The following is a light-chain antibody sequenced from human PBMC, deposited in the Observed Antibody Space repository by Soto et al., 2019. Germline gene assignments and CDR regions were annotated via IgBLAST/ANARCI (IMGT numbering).Light chain of an antibody. CDR3: AVWDDSLHGV. CDR1: SSNVGSNT. CDR2: SDD. Sequence: QSVLTQPPSASGTPGQRVTISCSGSSSNVGSNTVSWYQQLPGTAPKVLIYSDDQRPSGVPDRFSGSRSGSSASLAISGLQSGDEADYYCAVWDDSLHGVFGGGTKLTVL. V-gene: IGLV1-44*01. J-gene: IGLJ3*02.